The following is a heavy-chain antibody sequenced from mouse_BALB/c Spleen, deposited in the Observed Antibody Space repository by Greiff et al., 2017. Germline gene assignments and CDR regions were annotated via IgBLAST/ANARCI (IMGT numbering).Heavy chain of an antibody. J-gene: IGHJ2*01. CDR1: GYTFTDYY. CDR3: ARGQTGTDYFDY. D-gene: IGHD4-1*01. CDR2: IYPGSGST. V-gene: IGHV1-77*01. Sequence: VKLVESGAELARPGASVKLSCKASGYTFTDYYINWVKQRTGQGLEWIGEIYPGSGSTNYNEKFKGKATFTADTSSNTAYMQLSSLTSEDSAVYYCARGQTGTDYFDYWGQGTTLTVSS.